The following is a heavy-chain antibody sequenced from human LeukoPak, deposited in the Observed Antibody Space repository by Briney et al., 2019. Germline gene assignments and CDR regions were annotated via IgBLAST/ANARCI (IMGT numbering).Heavy chain of an antibody. J-gene: IGHJ4*02. CDR1: GYTFSSYN. Sequence: GASVKVSCKASGYTFSSYNMHWVRQAPGQRLEWMGWINAGNGNTKFSQEFQGRVTITRDTSANTGYMELSSLRSEDTAVYYCAFRGVSDDFDSWGQGTLVTVSS. V-gene: IGHV1-3*01. CDR3: AFRGVSDDFDS. D-gene: IGHD3-10*01. CDR2: INAGNGNT.